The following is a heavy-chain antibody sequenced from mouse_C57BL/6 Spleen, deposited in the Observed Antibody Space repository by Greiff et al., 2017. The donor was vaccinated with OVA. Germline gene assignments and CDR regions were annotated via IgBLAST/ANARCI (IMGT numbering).Heavy chain of an antibody. Sequence: VQLQQSGPELVKPGASVKISCKASGYAFSSSWMNWVKQRPGKGLEWIGRIYPGDGDTNYNGKFKGKATLTADKSSSTAYMQLSSLTSEDSAVYFCAREQLADYWGQGTTLTVSS. CDR3: AREQLADY. CDR2: IYPGDGDT. CDR1: GYAFSSSW. J-gene: IGHJ2*01. D-gene: IGHD4-1*02. V-gene: IGHV1-82*01.